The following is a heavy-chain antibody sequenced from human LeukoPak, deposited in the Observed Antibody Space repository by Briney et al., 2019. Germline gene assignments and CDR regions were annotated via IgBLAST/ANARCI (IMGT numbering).Heavy chain of an antibody. J-gene: IGHJ6*02. CDR1: GFTFSSYA. CDR2: IAFDGSSA. Sequence: GGSLRLSCAASGFTFSSYAMHWVRQAPGKGLEWVAVIAFDGSSALYADSVKGRFTISRDISKSTLYLEMNSLKAEDSAIYYCSRGRYGDYSRSGYYYGMDVWGQGTTVTVSS. V-gene: IGHV3-30-3*01. CDR3: SRGRYGDYSRSGYYYGMDV. D-gene: IGHD4-17*01.